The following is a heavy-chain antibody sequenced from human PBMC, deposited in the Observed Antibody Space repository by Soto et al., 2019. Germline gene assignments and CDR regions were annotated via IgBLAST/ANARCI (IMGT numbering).Heavy chain of an antibody. D-gene: IGHD6-6*01. V-gene: IGHV3-23*01. CDR3: ARGLSMAAPQAAPQDY. J-gene: IGHJ4*02. CDR1: GFTFSSYA. CDR2: ISGSGGST. Sequence: EVQLLESGGGLVQPGGSLRLSCAASGFTFSSYAMSWVRQAPGKGLEWVSAISGSGGSTYYADSVKGRFTISRDNSKNTLYLQMNSLRAEDTAVYYCARGLSMAAPQAAPQDYWGQGTLVTVSS.